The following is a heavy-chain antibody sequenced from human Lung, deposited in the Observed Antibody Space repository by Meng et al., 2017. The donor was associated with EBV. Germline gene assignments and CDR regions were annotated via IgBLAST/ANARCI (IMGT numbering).Heavy chain of an antibody. V-gene: IGHV4-34*01. CDR2: INHSGST. J-gene: IGHJ4*02. CDR1: GGSCSGYY. Sequence: VQLKPWCAGLLKPSEPMSLTCAVYGGSCSGYYWSWIRQPPGKGLEWIGEINHSGSTNYNPSLKSRVTISVDTSKNQFSLKLSSVTAADTAVYYCARGGWSSSWGNWGQGTLVTVSS. CDR3: ARGGWSSSWGN. D-gene: IGHD6-13*01.